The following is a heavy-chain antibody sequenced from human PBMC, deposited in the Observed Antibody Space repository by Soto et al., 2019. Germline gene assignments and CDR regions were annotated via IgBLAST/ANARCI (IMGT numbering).Heavy chain of an antibody. J-gene: IGHJ3*02. D-gene: IGHD3-22*01. CDR3: ARATKPTYDYDSSGYYGAFDI. V-gene: IGHV3-30-3*01. CDR2: ISYDGSNK. Sequence: GGSLRLSCAASGFTFSSYAMHWVRQAPGKGLEWVAVISYDGSNKYYADSVKSRFTISRDNSKNTLYLQMNSLRAEDTAVYYCARATKPTYDYDSSGYYGAFDIWGQGTMVTVSS. CDR1: GFTFSSYA.